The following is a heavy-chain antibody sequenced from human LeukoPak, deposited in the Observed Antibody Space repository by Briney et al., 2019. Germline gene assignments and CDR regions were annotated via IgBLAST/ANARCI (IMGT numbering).Heavy chain of an antibody. D-gene: IGHD1-1*01. CDR1: GLVFSNYG. V-gene: IGHV3-30*18. CDR3: AKDLEVPILDY. J-gene: IGHJ4*02. Sequence: GGSLRLSCIASGLVFSNYGMSWVRQAPGKGLEWVALISYDGSNKYYADSVKGRFTISRDNSKNTVYLQMDSPRAEDTAVYYCAKDLEVPILDYWGQGTLVTVSP. CDR2: ISYDGSNK.